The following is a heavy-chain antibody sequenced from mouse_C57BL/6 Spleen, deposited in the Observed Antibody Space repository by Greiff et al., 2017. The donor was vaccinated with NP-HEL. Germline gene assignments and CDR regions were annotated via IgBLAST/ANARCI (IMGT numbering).Heavy chain of an antibody. CDR1: GFTFSDYY. CDR3: ARRADGYYFDY. Sequence: DVKLVESGGGLVQPGGSLKLSCAASGFTFSDYYMYWVRQTPEKRLEWVAYISNGGGSTYYPDTVKGRFTISRDNAKNTLYLQMSRLKSEDTAMYYCARRADGYYFDYWGQGTTLTVSS. V-gene: IGHV5-12*01. D-gene: IGHD2-3*01. J-gene: IGHJ2*01. CDR2: ISNGGGST.